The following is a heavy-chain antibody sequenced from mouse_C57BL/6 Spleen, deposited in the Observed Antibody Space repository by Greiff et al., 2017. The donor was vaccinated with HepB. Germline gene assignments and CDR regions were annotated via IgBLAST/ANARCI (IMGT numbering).Heavy chain of an antibody. CDR2: IYPGDGDT. D-gene: IGHD2-4*01. CDR3: ARSGDYDGDWFAY. J-gene: IGHJ3*01. Sequence: VQLQESGPELVKPGASVKISCKASGYAFSSSWMNWVKQRPGKGLEWIGRIYPGDGDTNYNGKFKGKATLTADKSSSTAYMQLSSLTSEDSAVYFCARSGDYDGDWFAYWGQGTLVTVSA. CDR1: GYAFSSSW. V-gene: IGHV1-82*01.